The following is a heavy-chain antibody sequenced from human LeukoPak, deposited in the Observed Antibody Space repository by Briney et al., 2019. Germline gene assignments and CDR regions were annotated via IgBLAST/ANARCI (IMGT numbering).Heavy chain of an antibody. CDR3: AASITMFDY. D-gene: IGHD3-10*01. CDR2: IKEDGTVK. J-gene: IGHJ4*02. CDR1: GFTFSRYW. V-gene: IGHV3-7*02. Sequence: GGSLRLSCAASGFTFSRYWMSWVRQAPGKGLEWVANIKEDGTVKYYVESVRGRFTVSRDNARNSLYLQMNSLRAEDTAVYYCAASITMFDYWGQGTLVTVSS.